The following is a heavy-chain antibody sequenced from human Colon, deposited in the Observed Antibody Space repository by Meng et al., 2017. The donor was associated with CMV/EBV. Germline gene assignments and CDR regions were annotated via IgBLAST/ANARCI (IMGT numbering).Heavy chain of an antibody. Sequence: GESLKISCTASGFTFSTYSMNWVRQAPGKGLQWVSSISGSSSFIYYADSVKGRFTISRDNAKNSLYLQMNSLRAEDTAVYYCARDLYDFWSDNLKGSNDYGMDVWGQGTAVTVSS. CDR1: GFTFSTYS. CDR2: ISGSSSFI. V-gene: IGHV3-21*01. CDR3: ARDLYDFWSDNLKGSNDYGMDV. J-gene: IGHJ6*02. D-gene: IGHD3-3*01.